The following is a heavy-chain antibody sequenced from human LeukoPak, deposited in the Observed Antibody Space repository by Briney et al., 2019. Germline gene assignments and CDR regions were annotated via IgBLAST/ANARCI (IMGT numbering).Heavy chain of an antibody. D-gene: IGHD6-19*01. CDR2: ISGSSSYT. CDR1: GFTFSDYY. CDR3: TRITVVAGNTYLADY. Sequence: GGSLRRSRAASGFTFSDYYMSWIRQVPGKGLEWVSYISGSSSYTNYADSVKGRFTISRDNANNSLYLQMNSLRAEDTAVYYCTRITVVAGNTYLADYWGRATVLTVSS. J-gene: IGHJ4*02. V-gene: IGHV3-11*03.